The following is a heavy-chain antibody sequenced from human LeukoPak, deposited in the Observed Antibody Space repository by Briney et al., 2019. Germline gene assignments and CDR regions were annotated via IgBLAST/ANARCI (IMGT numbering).Heavy chain of an antibody. CDR1: GFTFSSYG. D-gene: IGHD6-19*01. Sequence: GGSLRLSCAASGFTFSSYGMHWVRQAPGKGLEWVAYIQYDGSNQQYADSVKGRFSISRDRSKNIPYLQMNSLRPEDTAVYYCAGGISSGWDFDYWGQGTLVTVSS. J-gene: IGHJ4*02. V-gene: IGHV3-30*02. CDR2: IQYDGSNQ. CDR3: AGGISSGWDFDY.